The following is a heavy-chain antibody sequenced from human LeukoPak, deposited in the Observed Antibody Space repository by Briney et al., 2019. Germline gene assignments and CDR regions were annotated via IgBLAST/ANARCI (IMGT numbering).Heavy chain of an antibody. CDR1: GYTFTGYY. J-gene: IGHJ4*02. D-gene: IGHD6-13*01. CDR2: INPNSGGI. CDR3: ARSRADNHPTRRREYSSSWTFDY. V-gene: IGHV1-2*02. Sequence: ASVKVSGKASGYTFTGYYMHWVRQAPGQGLEWMGWINPNSGGINYAQKFQGRATMTRDTSISTAHMELSRLRSDDTAVYYCARSRADNHPTRRREYSSSWTFDYWGQGTLVTVSS.